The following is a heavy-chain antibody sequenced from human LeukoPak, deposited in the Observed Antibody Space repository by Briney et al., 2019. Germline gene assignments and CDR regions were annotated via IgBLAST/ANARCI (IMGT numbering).Heavy chain of an antibody. J-gene: IGHJ4*02. Sequence: SETLSLTCTVSGGSISSSIYYWGWIRQPPGKGLEWIGSIYYSGSTYYNPSLKSRVTISVDTSKNQFSLKLSSVTAADTAVYYCARPGEQQLVEGFDYWGQGTLVTVSS. CDR1: GGSISSSIYY. CDR3: ARPGEQQLVEGFDY. D-gene: IGHD6-13*01. V-gene: IGHV4-39*01. CDR2: IYYSGST.